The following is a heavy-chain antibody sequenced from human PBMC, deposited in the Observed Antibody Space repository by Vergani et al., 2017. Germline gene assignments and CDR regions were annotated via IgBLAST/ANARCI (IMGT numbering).Heavy chain of an antibody. CDR3: AKQDFVAGSFLFDY. CDR1: GSTFDDYA. V-gene: IGHV3-23*04. CDR2: ISGSGVSA. D-gene: IGHD3-10*01. J-gene: IGHJ4*02. Sequence: EVQLVESGGGLVQPGRSLRLSCAASGSTFDDYALNWVRQAPGKGLEWVSGISGSGVSAYYTDSVKGRFTISRDNSKNMLFLQMNNLKTEDSAIYYCAKQDFVAGSFLFDYWGQGNLGTVSS.